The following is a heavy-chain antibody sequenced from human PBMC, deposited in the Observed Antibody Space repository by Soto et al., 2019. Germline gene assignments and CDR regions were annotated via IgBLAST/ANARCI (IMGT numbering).Heavy chain of an antibody. CDR1: GYSITAGGYY. CDR3: ARMYSSGSGWFHP. J-gene: IGHJ5*02. D-gene: IGHD6-19*01. V-gene: IGHV4-31*03. Sequence: SETLSLTCFVSGYSITAGGYYWSWIRHHPGKGLEWIGSFYSSGSIIYNPSLRSRVSISGDTSSNQFSMSLTSVTAANTARYYCARMYSSGSGWFHPWGQGTLVTVSS. CDR2: FYSSGSI.